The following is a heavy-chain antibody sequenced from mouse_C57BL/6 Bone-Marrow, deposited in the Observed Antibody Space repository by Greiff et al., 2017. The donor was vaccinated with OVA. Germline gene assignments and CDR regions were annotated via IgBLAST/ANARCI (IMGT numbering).Heavy chain of an antibody. CDR2: ISDGGSYT. D-gene: IGHD2-4*01. J-gene: IGHJ3*01. CDR3: ARDNGLRRFAY. V-gene: IGHV5-4*01. Sequence: EVKLMESGGGLVKPGGSLKLSCAASGFTFSSYAMSWVRQTPEKRLEWVATISDGGSYTYYPDNVKGRFTISRDNAKNNLYLQMSHLKSEDTARYYCARDNGLRRFAYWGQGTLVTVSA. CDR1: GFTFSSYA.